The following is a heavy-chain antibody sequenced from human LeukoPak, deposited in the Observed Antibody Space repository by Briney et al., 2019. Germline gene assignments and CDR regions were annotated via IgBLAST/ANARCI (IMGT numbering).Heavy chain of an antibody. J-gene: IGHJ4*02. CDR2: INPSGGST. D-gene: IGHD3/OR15-3a*01. CDR1: GGTFSTYA. Sequence: ASVKVSCKASGGTFSTYAISWVRQAPGQGLEWMGIINPSGGSTSYAQKFQGRVTMTRDTSTSTVYMELSSLRSEDTAVYYCAREDWPCWGQGTLVTVSS. V-gene: IGHV1-46*01. CDR3: AREDWPC.